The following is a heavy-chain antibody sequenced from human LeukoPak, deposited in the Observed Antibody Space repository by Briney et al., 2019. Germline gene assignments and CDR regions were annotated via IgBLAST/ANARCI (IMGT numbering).Heavy chain of an antibody. CDR2: IIPILGIA. V-gene: IGHV1-69*04. CDR1: GGTFSSYA. J-gene: IGHJ5*02. D-gene: IGHD3-10*01. Sequence: SVKVSCKASGGTFSSYAISWVRQAPGQGLEWMGRIIPILGIANYAQKFQGRVTITADKSTSTAYMELSSLRSEDTAVYYCARSAVRGVIITWYWFDPWGQGTLVPVSS. CDR3: ARSAVRGVIITWYWFDP.